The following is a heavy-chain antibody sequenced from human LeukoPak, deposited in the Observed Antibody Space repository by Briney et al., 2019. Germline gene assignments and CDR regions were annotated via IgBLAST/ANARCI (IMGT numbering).Heavy chain of an antibody. Sequence: SETLSLTCTVSGYSISSGYYWGWIRQPPGKGLEWIGDINHTGNINYNPSLKSRVTISVDTSKNQFSLKLSSVTAADTAVYYCARDTYFWSGYHDAFDIWGQGTMVTVSS. CDR1: GYSISSGYY. V-gene: IGHV4-38-2*02. D-gene: IGHD3-3*01. CDR2: INHTGNI. CDR3: ARDTYFWSGYHDAFDI. J-gene: IGHJ3*02.